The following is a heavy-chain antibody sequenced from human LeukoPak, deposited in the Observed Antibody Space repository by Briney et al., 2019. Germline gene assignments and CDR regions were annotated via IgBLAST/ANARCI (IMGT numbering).Heavy chain of an antibody. CDR3: ARDYGGAVAGTVPPLGY. CDR2: IYSGGST. D-gene: IGHD6-19*01. V-gene: IGHV3-53*01. J-gene: IGHJ4*02. Sequence: PGGSLRLSCAASGFTVGSNYMSWVRQAPGKGLEWVSVIYSGGSTYYADSVKGRFTISRDNSKNTLYLQMNSLRAEDTAVYYCARDYGGAVAGTVPPLGYWGQGTLVTVSS. CDR1: GFTVGSNY.